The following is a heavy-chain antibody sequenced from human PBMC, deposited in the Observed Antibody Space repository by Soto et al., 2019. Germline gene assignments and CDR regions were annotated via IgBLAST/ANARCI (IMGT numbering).Heavy chain of an antibody. CDR2: IIPILGIA. J-gene: IGHJ5*02. Sequence: ASVKVSCKASGGTFSSYTISWVRQAPGQGLEWMGRIIPILGIANYAQKFQGRVTITADKSTSTAYMELSSLRSEDTAVYYCASTPTLGYCSGGSCPNWFDPWGQGTLVTVSS. V-gene: IGHV1-69*02. CDR1: GGTFSSYT. CDR3: ASTPTLGYCSGGSCPNWFDP. D-gene: IGHD2-15*01.